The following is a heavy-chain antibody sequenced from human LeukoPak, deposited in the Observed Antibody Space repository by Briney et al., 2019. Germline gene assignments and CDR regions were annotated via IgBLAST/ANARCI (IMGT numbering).Heavy chain of an antibody. CDR1: GFTVSSNY. Sequence: GGSLRLSCPASGFTVSSNYMSWVRQAPGKGLEWVSVIYSGGSTYYADSVKGRFTISRDNSKNTLYLQMNSLRAEDTAVYYCARGGPSGYPDYWGQGTLVTVSS. CDR3: ARGGPSGYPDY. J-gene: IGHJ4*02. V-gene: IGHV3-66*01. D-gene: IGHD3-22*01. CDR2: IYSGGST.